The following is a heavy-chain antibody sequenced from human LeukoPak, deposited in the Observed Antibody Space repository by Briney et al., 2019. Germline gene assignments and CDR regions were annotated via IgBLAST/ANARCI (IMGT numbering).Heavy chain of an antibody. D-gene: IGHD2-21*02. CDR2: ISSSSSSYI. Sequence: GGSLRLSCAASGFTFSSYSMIWVRQAPGKGLESVSSISSSSSSYIYYADSVKGRFTISRDNAKNSLYLQMNSLGVEDTAVYYCARGQSRGGDPTFYYFDYWGQGSLVTVSS. V-gene: IGHV3-21*01. CDR3: ARGQSRGGDPTFYYFDY. J-gene: IGHJ4*02. CDR1: GFTFSSYS.